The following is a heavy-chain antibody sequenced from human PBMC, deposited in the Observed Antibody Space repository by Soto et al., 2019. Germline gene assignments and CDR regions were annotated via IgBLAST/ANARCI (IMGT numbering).Heavy chain of an antibody. CDR3: AKKQGAFDI. CDR1: GDSVSSNSAV. V-gene: IGHV6-1*01. D-gene: IGHD6-13*01. CDR2: TYYRSKWYN. Sequence: SQTLSLTCAISGDSVSSNSAVWNWIRQSPSRGLEWLGRTYYRSKWYNDYAESVKSRITINPDTSKNQFSLQLNSVTPEDTAVYYFAKKQGAFDIRGQGTMVTGSS. J-gene: IGHJ3*02.